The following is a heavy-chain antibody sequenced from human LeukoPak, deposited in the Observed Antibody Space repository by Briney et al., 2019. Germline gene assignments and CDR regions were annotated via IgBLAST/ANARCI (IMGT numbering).Heavy chain of an antibody. CDR2: MSGSDTGS. CDR3: AKDARSFGGTYFDY. V-gene: IGHV3-23*01. CDR1: GGSISSYY. Sequence: ETLSLTCTVSGGSISSYYWSWVRQAPGKGLEWVSAMSGSDTGSWYADSVKGRFTISRDTSKTTLYLQMNSLRAEDTAIYYCAKDARSFGGTYFDYWGQGIQVTVSS. J-gene: IGHJ4*02. D-gene: IGHD4-23*01.